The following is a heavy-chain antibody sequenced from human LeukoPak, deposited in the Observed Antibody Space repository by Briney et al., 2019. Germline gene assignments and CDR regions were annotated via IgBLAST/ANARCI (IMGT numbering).Heavy chain of an antibody. V-gene: IGHV4-39*01. CDR2: IYYSGST. CDR3: ARHKRFGVVILYYFDC. Sequence: SETLSLTCTVSGGSISSYYWSWIRQPPGKGLEWIGSIYYSGSTYYNPSLKSRVTISVDTSKNQFSLKLSSVTAADTAVYYCARHKRFGVVILYYFDCWGQGTLVTVSS. J-gene: IGHJ4*02. CDR1: GGSISSYY. D-gene: IGHD3-3*01.